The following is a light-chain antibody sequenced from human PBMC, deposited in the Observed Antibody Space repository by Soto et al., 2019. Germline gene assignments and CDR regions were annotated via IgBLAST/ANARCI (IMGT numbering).Light chain of an antibody. CDR2: GVS. Sequence: EIGLTQSPGTLSLFPGERATLSCRASQSLNSNYLAWYQHKPGQAPRLLVYGVSRMLTGIPDRFSGSGSGTDFTLTITRLEPEDTAVYFCHHYGASPQTFGQGSKVEIK. V-gene: IGKV3-20*01. CDR1: QSLNSNY. J-gene: IGKJ1*01. CDR3: HHYGASPQT.